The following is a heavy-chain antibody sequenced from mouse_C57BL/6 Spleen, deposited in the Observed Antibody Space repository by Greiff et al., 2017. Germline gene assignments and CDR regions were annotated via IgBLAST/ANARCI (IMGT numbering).Heavy chain of an antibody. CDR2: IFPGSGST. J-gene: IGHJ2*01. V-gene: IGHV1-9*01. CDR1: GYTFTGYW. Sequence: LMKPGASVKLSCTATGYTFTGYWIEWVKQRPGHGLEWIGEIFPGSGSTNYNEKFKGKATFTADTSSNTAYTQLSSLTTEDSAIDYGARDYYGSSYVYFDYWGQGTTLTVSS. CDR3: ARDYYGSSYVYFDY. D-gene: IGHD1-1*01.